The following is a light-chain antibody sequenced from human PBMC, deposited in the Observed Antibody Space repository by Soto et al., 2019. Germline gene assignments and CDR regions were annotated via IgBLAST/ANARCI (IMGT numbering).Light chain of an antibody. CDR1: QSISNIY. CDR2: DAS. J-gene: IGKJ1*01. Sequence: EIVLTQSPGTLSLSPGERATLSCRASQSISNIYLAWYQQKPGQAPRLLIYDASSRATGIPDRFSGSGSGTDFTLTISRLEPEDFAVYYCQHYTTSPTWTFGQGTKVEIK. CDR3: QHYTTSPTWT. V-gene: IGKV3-20*01.